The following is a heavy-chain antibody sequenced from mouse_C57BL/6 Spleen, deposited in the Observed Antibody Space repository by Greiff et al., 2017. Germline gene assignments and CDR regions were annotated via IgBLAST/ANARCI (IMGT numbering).Heavy chain of an antibody. D-gene: IGHD1-1*01. V-gene: IGHV15-2*01. CDR2: IRPSIGRT. J-gene: IGHJ1*03. CDR1: DSEVFPIAY. Sequence: VQLQQSGSELRSPGSSVKLSCKDFDSEVFPIAYMSWVRQKPGHGFEWIGGIRPSIGRTIYGEKFEDKATLDADTLSNTAYLELNNLTSENSAIYYCARTGTSTVVAHYWYFDVWGTGTTVTVSS. CDR3: ARTGTSTVVAHYWYFDV.